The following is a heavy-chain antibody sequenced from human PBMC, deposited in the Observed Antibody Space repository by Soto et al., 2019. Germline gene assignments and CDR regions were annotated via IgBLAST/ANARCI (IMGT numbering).Heavy chain of an antibody. D-gene: IGHD2-15*01. V-gene: IGHV3-23*01. CDR3: ARPYGGKIGDALDL. Sequence: GGSLSLSCASSGCPFSSYPMILVRPAPGKGLEWVSTISDSGGSAYYADSVKGRFTISRDNSKNTLYLQMNSLRAEDTAVYYCARPYGGKIGDALDLWGQGTMVTFSS. CDR1: GCPFSSYP. CDR2: ISDSGGSA. J-gene: IGHJ3*01.